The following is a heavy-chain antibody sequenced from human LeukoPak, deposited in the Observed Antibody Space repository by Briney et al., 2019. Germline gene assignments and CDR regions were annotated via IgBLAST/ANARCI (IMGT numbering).Heavy chain of an antibody. CDR1: GYTFTGHY. CDR3: ARDGGSVTTFRISYYYYYMDV. J-gene: IGHJ6*03. D-gene: IGHD4-17*01. CDR2: INPSGGST. Sequence: ASVKVSCKASGYTFTGHYMHWVRQAPGQGLEWMGIINPSGGSTSYAQKFQGRVTMTRDTSTSTVYMELSSLRSEDTAVYYCARDGGSVTTFRISYYYYYMDVWGKGTTVTISS. V-gene: IGHV1-46*01.